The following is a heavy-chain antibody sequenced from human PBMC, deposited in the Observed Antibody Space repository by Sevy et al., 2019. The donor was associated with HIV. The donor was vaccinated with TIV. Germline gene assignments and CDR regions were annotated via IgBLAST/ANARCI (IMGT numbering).Heavy chain of an antibody. V-gene: IGHV1-2*02. D-gene: IGHD1-26*01. CDR1: GYTFTDYY. CDR2: SGPNSGDT. CDR3: ARESRWDPLESSDY. J-gene: IGHJ4*02. Sequence: ASVKVSCKASGYTFTDYYMHWVRQAPGQGLEWMGWSGPNSGDTKYEQKFQGRVTMTKDTSITTAYMELSSLGYDDRAIYYFARESRWDPLESSDYGGKGTRVTVSS.